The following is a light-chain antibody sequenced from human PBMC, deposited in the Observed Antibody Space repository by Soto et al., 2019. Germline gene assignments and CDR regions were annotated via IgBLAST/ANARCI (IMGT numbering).Light chain of an antibody. CDR2: EVS. V-gene: IGLV2-14*01. J-gene: IGLJ1*01. CDR1: SSDIGGYNY. CDR3: QSYDSSLSGSSV. Sequence: QSALTQPTSVSGSPGQSITISCTGTSSDIGGYNYVSWYQQYPGKAPKLMIYEVSHRPSGVSDRFSGSKSGNTASLAITGLQAEDDGDYYCQSYDSSLSGSSVFGTGTKVTVL.